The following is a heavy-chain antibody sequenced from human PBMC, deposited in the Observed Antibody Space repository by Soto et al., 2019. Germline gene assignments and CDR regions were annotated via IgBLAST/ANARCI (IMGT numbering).Heavy chain of an antibody. CDR1: GGSISSSSYY. J-gene: IGHJ4*02. V-gene: IGHV4-39*01. D-gene: IGHD3-22*01. Sequence: SETLSLTCTVSGGSISSSSYYWGWIRQPPGKGLEWIGSIYYSGSTYYNPSLKSRVTISVDTSKNQFSLMLSSVTAADTAVYYCARAWDSSGYYFDYWGQGTLVTVSS. CDR2: IYYSGST. CDR3: ARAWDSSGYYFDY.